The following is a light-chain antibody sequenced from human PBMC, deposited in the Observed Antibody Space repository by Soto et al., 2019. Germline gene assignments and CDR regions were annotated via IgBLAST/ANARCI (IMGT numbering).Light chain of an antibody. CDR1: SSDVGGYDY. J-gene: IGLJ1*01. Sequence: QSALTQPPSASGSPGQSVTISCTGTSSDVGGYDYVSWYQQHPGKAPKLMIYEVTIRPSGVSDRFSGSKSGNTASLTVSGLQAEHEADYYCSSYTGGNPSYVFGTGTKLPVL. CDR2: EVT. V-gene: IGLV2-8*01. CDR3: SSYTGGNPSYV.